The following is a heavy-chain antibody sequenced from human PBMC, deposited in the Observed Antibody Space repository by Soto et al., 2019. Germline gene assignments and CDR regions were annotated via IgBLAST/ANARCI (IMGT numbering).Heavy chain of an antibody. Sequence: GGSLRLSCTGSGFTSSSYGMNWVRQAPGSGLEWVSYISPGDDTIHYSDSVKGRFTISRDNAKNSLYLQMNNLRVEDSALCYCAREGDGNYFYFDYWGQGTRVTVSS. V-gene: IGHV3-48*03. CDR2: ISPGDDTI. CDR3: AREGDGNYFYFDY. CDR1: GFTSSSYG. J-gene: IGHJ4*02. D-gene: IGHD1-26*01.